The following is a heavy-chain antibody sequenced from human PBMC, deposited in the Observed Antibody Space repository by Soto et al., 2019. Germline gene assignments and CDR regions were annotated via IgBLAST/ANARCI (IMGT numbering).Heavy chain of an antibody. CDR2: ISGTGGST. V-gene: IGHV3-23*01. J-gene: IGHJ4*02. D-gene: IGHD3-22*01. CDR3: AKEMTSGYYLFDY. Sequence: PGGSLRLSCAASGFTFSSYAMSWVRQAPGKGLEWVSTISGTGGSTYYPDSVKGRFTISRDNSKNTVYLQMNSLRAEDAAVYYCAKEMTSGYYLFDYWGPGTLVTVSS. CDR1: GFTFSSYA.